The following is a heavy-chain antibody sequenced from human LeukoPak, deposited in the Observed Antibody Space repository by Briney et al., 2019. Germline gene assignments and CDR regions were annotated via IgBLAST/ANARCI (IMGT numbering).Heavy chain of an antibody. Sequence: GGSLRLSCAASGFTFSSSAMSWVRQAPGKGLEWVSAISGSGGETYYVDSVKGRFTISRDNSKNTLFPQMNSLRAEDTAVYYCAKGGNWNYFDYWGQGTLVTVSS. CDR3: AKGGNWNYFDY. CDR2: ISGSGGET. J-gene: IGHJ4*02. CDR1: GFTFSSSA. V-gene: IGHV3-23*01. D-gene: IGHD1-20*01.